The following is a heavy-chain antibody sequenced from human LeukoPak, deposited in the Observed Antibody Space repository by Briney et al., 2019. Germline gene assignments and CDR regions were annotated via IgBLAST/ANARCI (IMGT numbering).Heavy chain of an antibody. V-gene: IGHV1-46*01. Sequence: ASVKVSCKASGYTFTSYYMHWVRQAPGQGLEWMGIINPSGGSTSYAQKFQGRVTMTRDTSTSTAYMELRSLRSDDTAVYYCARDFMVRGIYYYYYGMDVWGQGTTVTVSS. J-gene: IGHJ6*02. D-gene: IGHD3-10*01. CDR1: GYTFTSYY. CDR2: INPSGGST. CDR3: ARDFMVRGIYYYYYGMDV.